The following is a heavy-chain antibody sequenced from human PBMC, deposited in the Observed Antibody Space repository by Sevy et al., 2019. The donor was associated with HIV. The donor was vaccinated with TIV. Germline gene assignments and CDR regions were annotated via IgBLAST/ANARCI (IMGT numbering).Heavy chain of an antibody. V-gene: IGHV3-7*01. CDR2: INQDGSEK. CDR3: ARDDGTVGATADYYGMDV. Sequence: GGSLRLSCAASGFTFSSYWMSWVRQAPGMGLEWVASINQDGSEKYYVDSVKGRFTISRDNAKNSLYVQMNSLRAEDTAVYYCARDDGTVGATADYYGMDVWGQGPTVTVSS. CDR1: GFTFSSYW. D-gene: IGHD1-26*01. J-gene: IGHJ6*02.